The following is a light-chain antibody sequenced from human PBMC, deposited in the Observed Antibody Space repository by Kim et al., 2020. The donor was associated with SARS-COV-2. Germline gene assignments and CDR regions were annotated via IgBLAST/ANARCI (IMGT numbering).Light chain of an antibody. V-gene: IGLV1-40*01. J-gene: IGLJ1*01. Sequence: RGTRACTGGSSDIGAGYDVHWYQRLPGTAPKLLIYGNSNRPSGVPDRFSGSKSGTAASLAITGLQAEDEADYYCQSYDSSLSGYVFGTGTKVTVL. CDR3: QSYDSSLSGYV. CDR2: GNS. CDR1: SSDIGAGYD.